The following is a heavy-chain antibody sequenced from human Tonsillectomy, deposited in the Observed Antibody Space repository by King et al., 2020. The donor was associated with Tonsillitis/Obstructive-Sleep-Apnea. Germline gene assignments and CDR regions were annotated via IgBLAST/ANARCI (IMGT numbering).Heavy chain of an antibody. V-gene: IGHV4-59*13. CDR2: IYDRGST. Sequence: LQLQESGPGLLKPSETLSLTCTVSGGSISSYYWSWIRQPPGKGLEWIGYIYDRGSTNYNPSLNSRVTLSVDMSTNLFSLKLNSVTAADTAVYYCARGTIAAADLRPYFFDYWGQGTLVTVSS. CDR1: GGSISSYY. CDR3: ARGTIAAADLRPYFFDY. J-gene: IGHJ4*02. D-gene: IGHD6-13*01.